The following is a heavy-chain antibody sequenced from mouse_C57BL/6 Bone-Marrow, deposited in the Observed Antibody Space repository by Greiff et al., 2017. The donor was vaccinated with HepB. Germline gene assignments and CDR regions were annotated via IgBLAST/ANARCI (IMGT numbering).Heavy chain of an antibody. CDR1: GYTFTSYW. CDR2: IDPSDSYT. J-gene: IGHJ4*01. CDR3: ASSNWDDYAMDY. D-gene: IGHD4-1*02. V-gene: IGHV1-69*01. Sequence: QVKLQQPGAELVMPGASVKLSCKASGYTFTSYWMHWVKQRPGQGLEWIGEIDPSDSYTNYNQKFKGKSTLTVDKSSSTAYMQLSSLTSEDSAVYYCASSNWDDYAMDYWGQGTSVTVSS.